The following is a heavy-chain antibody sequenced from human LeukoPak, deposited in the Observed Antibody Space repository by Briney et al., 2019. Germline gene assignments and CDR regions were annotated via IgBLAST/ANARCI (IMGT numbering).Heavy chain of an antibody. Sequence: SETLSLTCAVYGGSFSGYYWSWIRQPPGKGLEWIGEINHSGSTNYNPSLKSRVTISVDTSKNQFSLKLSSVTAADTAVYYYARGYCSGGSCYHYYYYYYMDVWGKGTTVTVSS. CDR1: GGSFSGYY. CDR3: ARGYCSGGSCYHYYYYYYMDV. V-gene: IGHV4-34*01. J-gene: IGHJ6*03. CDR2: INHSGST. D-gene: IGHD2-15*01.